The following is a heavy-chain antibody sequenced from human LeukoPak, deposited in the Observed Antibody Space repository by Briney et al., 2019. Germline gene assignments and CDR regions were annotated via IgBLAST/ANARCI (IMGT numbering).Heavy chain of an antibody. J-gene: IGHJ6*02. CDR1: GGSFSGYY. CDR3: ARTGYSNDNGMDV. D-gene: IGHD6-13*01. CDR2: INHSGST. V-gene: IGHV4-34*01. Sequence: SETLSLTCAVYGGSFSGYYWSWIRQPPGKGLEWIGEINHSGSTNYNPSLKSRVTISVDTSKNQFSLKLSSVTAADTAVYYCARTGYSNDNGMDVWGQGTKVTVSS.